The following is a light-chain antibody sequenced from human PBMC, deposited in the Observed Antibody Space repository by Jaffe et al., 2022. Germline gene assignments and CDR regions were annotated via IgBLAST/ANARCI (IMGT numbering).Light chain of an antibody. V-gene: IGLV3-21*02. CDR3: QVWDSDSDQWV. Sequence: SYVLTQPPSVSVAPGQTASITCGGNNIETRSVHWYQQRPGQAPLLVVYDDADRPSGIPERFSGSNSGNTATLIISRVEAGDEADYYCQVWDSDSDQWVFGGGTPLAVL. J-gene: IGLJ3*02. CDR2: DDA. CDR1: NIETRS.